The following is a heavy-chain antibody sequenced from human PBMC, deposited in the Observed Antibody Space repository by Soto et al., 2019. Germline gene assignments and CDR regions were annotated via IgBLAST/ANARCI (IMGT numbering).Heavy chain of an antibody. D-gene: IGHD6-13*01. V-gene: IGHV2-5*02. J-gene: IGHJ4*01. Sequence: ESGPTLVNPPQTLTLACTFSWFPIRTCGVGVGWIRPPSGKALEWLALIYWEDDKRYSPSLKSRLTITKDTSKNQVVLTMTNMDPVDTATYYCAHSRNSDSSSWYYFDYWGQGTLVTVSS. CDR3: AHSRNSDSSSWYYFDY. CDR1: WFPIRTCGVG. CDR2: IYWEDDK.